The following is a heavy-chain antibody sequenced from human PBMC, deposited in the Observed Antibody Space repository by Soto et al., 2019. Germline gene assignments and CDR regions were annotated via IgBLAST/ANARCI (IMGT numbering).Heavy chain of an antibody. J-gene: IGHJ4*02. CDR2: IVVGSGNT. CDR1: GFTFTSSA. CDR3: AAVRPAEMATGWSLDY. Sequence: QMQLVQSGPEVKKPGTSVKVSCKASGFTFTSSAVQWVRQARGQRLEWIGWIVVGSGNTNYAQKFQEGVTITREMSTSTAYTELSSLRSEDTAVYYCAAVRPAEMATGWSLDYWGQGTLVAVSS. D-gene: IGHD5-12*01. V-gene: IGHV1-58*01.